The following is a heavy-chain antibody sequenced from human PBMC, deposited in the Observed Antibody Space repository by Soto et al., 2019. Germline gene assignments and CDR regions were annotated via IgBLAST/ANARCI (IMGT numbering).Heavy chain of an antibody. CDR2: VYYSGAT. D-gene: IGHD3-16*01. Sequence: SESLSLSCNVSVDSVTSPPYYWGWIRQPPGKGLEWIGTVYYSGATDYNPSLGGRVSMSVETSKSQFSLKLTSVTVADTAVYYCASYRGALYFESWGPGILVTVSS. CDR3: ASYRGALYFES. J-gene: IGHJ4*02. V-gene: IGHV4-39*07. CDR1: VDSVTSPPYY.